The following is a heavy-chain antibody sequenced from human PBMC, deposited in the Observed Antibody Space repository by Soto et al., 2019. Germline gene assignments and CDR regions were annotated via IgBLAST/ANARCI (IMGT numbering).Heavy chain of an antibody. CDR2: IIPMFGTP. D-gene: IGHD3-22*01. J-gene: IGHJ6*04. CDR1: GATFSKYA. Sequence: SVKVSCKAPGATFSKYAISWVRQAPGQGLEWLGGIIPMFGTPNYAQKSQGRVTISADESTTTAYLELSSLRSADTAVYFCARPLRDRNFYQGLAVSGKGTTVTV. V-gene: IGHV1-69*13. CDR3: ARPLRDRNFYQGLAV.